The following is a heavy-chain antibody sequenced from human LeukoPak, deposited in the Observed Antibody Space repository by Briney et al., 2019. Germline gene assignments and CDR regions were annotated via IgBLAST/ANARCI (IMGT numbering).Heavy chain of an antibody. CDR2: INPSGGST. J-gene: IGHJ3*02. D-gene: IGHD3-22*01. V-gene: IGHV1-46*01. Sequence: ASVKVSCKASGYTFTSYYMHWVRQAPGQGLEWMGIINPSGGSTIYAQKFQGRVTMTRDTSTSTVYMELSSLRSADTAVSYCARGWGFLYYYNSSGYTPNNAFVIGGQGTMVTVS. CDR1: GYTFTSYY. CDR3: ARGWGFLYYYNSSGYTPNNAFVI.